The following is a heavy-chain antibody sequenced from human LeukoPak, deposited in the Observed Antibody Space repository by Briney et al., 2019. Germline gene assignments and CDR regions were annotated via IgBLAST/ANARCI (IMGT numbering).Heavy chain of an antibody. CDR2: IRYDGSNK. CDR3: ATVYCSSTSCYGDLDY. V-gene: IGHV3-30*02. CDR1: GFTFSSYV. J-gene: IGHJ4*02. Sequence: GGSLRLPCAASGFTFSSYVMSWVRQAPGKGLEWVAFIRYDGSNKYYADSVKGRFTISRDNSKNTLYLQMNSLRAEDTAVYYCATVYCSSTSCYGDLDYWGQGTLVTVSS. D-gene: IGHD2-2*01.